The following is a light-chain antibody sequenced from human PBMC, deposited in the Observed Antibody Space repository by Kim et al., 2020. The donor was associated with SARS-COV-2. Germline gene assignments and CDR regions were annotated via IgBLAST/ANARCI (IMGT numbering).Light chain of an antibody. CDR1: SLRSYY. CDR3: NSRDSSGNHLV. V-gene: IGLV3-19*01. CDR2: GKN. J-gene: IGLJ3*02. Sequence: LGQTFRITCQGDSLRSYYASWYQQNPGQAPVLVIYGKNNRPSGIPDRFSGSSSGNTASLTITGAQAEDAADYYCNSRDSSGNHLVFGGGTQLTVL.